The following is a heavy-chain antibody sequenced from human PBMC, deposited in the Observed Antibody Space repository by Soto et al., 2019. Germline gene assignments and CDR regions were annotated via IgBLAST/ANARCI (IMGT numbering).Heavy chain of an antibody. V-gene: IGHV3-11*06. J-gene: IGHJ4*02. Sequence: QVQLVESGGGLVKPGGSLRLSCAASGFTFSDYYMSWIRQAPGKGLEWVSYISSSSSYTNYADSVKGRFTISRDNAKNSLYLQMNSLRAEDTAVYYCAVMGEREMATMAGYFDYWGQGILVTVSS. CDR1: GFTFSDYY. CDR2: ISSSSSYT. CDR3: AVMGEREMATMAGYFDY. D-gene: IGHD3-16*01.